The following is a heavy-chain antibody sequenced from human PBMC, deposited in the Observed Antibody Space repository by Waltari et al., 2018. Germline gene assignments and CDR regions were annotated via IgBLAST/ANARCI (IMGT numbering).Heavy chain of an antibody. J-gene: IGHJ3*02. V-gene: IGHV3-7*01. CDR3: AGGGGFLCDI. Sequence: EVQLVESGGGWVQPGGSLRLSCAVSGFTFSSLWMSWFRQAPGKGLEWVANIKQDGSEIYYVDSVKGRFTISRDNAKNSLYLQMNSLTTEDTAVYYCAGGGGFLCDIWGQGTLVTVSS. CDR2: IKQDGSEI. D-gene: IGHD3-3*01. CDR1: GFTFSSLW.